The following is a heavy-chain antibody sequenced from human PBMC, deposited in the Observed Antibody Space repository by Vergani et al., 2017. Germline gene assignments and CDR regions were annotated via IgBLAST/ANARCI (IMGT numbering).Heavy chain of an antibody. V-gene: IGHV5-51*01. CDR3: ARLRLMKGYDNWFDP. D-gene: IGHD2-8*01. CDR2: IYPGDSDT. Sequence: EVQLVQSGAEVKKPGESLKISCKGSGYSFTSYWIGWVRQMPGKGLEWMGIIYPGDSDTRYSPSFQGQVPSSADKSISTAYLQWSSLKASDTAMYYGARLRLMKGYDNWFDPWGQGTLVTVSS. CDR1: GYSFTSYW. J-gene: IGHJ5*02.